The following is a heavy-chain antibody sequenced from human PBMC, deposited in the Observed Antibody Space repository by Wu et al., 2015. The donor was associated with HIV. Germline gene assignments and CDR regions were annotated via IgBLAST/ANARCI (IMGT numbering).Heavy chain of an antibody. D-gene: IGHD3-3*01. CDR1: GGTFSSYA. CDR2: INPESGAT. Sequence: QVQLVQSGAEVKKPGSSVKVSCKASGGTFSSYAISWVRQAPGQGLEWMGWINPESGATNYLQKFQGRVTVTRDTSISSVFLALSGLRLDDTAVYYCARAKNDFWSGSFFDYWGQGSLVTVSS. J-gene: IGHJ4*02. CDR3: ARAKNDFWSGSFFDY. V-gene: IGHV1-2*02.